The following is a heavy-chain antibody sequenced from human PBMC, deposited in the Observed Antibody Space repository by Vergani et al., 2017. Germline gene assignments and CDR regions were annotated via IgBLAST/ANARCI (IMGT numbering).Heavy chain of an antibody. CDR3: AANRLHCSSTSCYIPWYFDL. V-gene: IGHV3-30*01. CDR1: GFTFSSYA. CDR2: ISYDGSNK. D-gene: IGHD2-2*02. J-gene: IGHJ2*01. Sequence: QVQLVESGGGVVQPGRSLRLSCAASGFTFSSYAMHWVRQAPGKGLEWVAVISYDGSNKYYADSVKGRFTISRDNSKNTLYLQMNSLRAEDTAVYYCAANRLHCSSTSCYIPWYFDLWGRGTLVTVSS.